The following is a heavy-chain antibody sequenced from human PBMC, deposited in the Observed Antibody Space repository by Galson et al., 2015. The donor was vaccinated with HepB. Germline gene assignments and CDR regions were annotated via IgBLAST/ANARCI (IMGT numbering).Heavy chain of an antibody. CDR1: GLTFSSYW. Sequence: SLRLSCAASGLTFSSYWMHWVRQAPGKGLVWVSRIKSDGSSTTYADSVKGRFTISRDNAKNTLYLQMNSLRAEDTAVYYCARGWEPGSWGQGTLVTVSS. V-gene: IGHV3-74*01. CDR3: ARGWEPGS. D-gene: IGHD1-26*01. J-gene: IGHJ4*02. CDR2: IKSDGSST.